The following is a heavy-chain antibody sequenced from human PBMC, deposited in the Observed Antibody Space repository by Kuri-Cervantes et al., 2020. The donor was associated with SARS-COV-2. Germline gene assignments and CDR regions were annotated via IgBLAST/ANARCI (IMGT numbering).Heavy chain of an antibody. Sequence: GESLKISCAASGFSFSNFGMHWVRQAPGKGLEWVAAMWSGGSNKYYADSVKGRFTISRDNSKNTLYLQMNSLRAEDTAAYYCARDRGIVVVPAAAVDFDYWGQGTLVTVSS. J-gene: IGHJ4*02. D-gene: IGHD2-2*01. CDR1: GFSFSNFG. V-gene: IGHV3-33*01. CDR2: MWSGGSNK. CDR3: ARDRGIVVVPAAAVDFDY.